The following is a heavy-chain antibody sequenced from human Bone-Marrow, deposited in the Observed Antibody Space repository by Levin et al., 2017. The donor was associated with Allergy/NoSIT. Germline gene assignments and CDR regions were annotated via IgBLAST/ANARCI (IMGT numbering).Heavy chain of an antibody. J-gene: IGHJ6*03. V-gene: IGHV1-69*06. CDR3: ARGPEVIRDSSSSPPDYYYYYYMDV. CDR2: IIPIFGTA. CDR1: GGTFSSYA. D-gene: IGHD6-6*01. Sequence: SVKVSCKASGGTFSSYAISWVRQAPGQGLEWMGGIIPIFGTANYAQKFQGRVTITADKSTSTAYMELSSLRSEDTAVYYCARGPEVIRDSSSSPPDYYYYYYMDVWGKGTTVTVSS.